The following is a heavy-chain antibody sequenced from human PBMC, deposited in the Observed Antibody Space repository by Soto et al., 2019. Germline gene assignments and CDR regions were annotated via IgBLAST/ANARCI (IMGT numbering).Heavy chain of an antibody. CDR2: ISGSGDNT. D-gene: IGHD2-2*02. CDR1: GFSFDNYA. V-gene: IGHV3-23*01. CDR3: AKGQGYQLLYGDY. J-gene: IGHJ4*02. Sequence: EVQLLESGGGLVQPGGSLTLSCAASGFSFDNYAVSWIRQAPGKGLEWVSAISGSGDNTYYADSVKGRFTISRDNSENTLYLQMNSLSAEDTAVYYCAKGQGYQLLYGDYLGQGTLVTVSS.